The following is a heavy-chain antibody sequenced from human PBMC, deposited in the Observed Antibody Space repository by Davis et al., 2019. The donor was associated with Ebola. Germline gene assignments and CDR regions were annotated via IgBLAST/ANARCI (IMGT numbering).Heavy chain of an antibody. CDR3: ARGGITMLVVPRDYYYGMDV. CDR2: INPNSGET. V-gene: IGHV1-2*06. J-gene: IGHJ6*02. CDR1: GGTLRTHG. D-gene: IGHD3-10*02. Sequence: AASVKVSCKAAGGTLRTHGISWVRQAPGQGLERVGRINPNSGETNYAQRFQGRVTMTRDTSITTAYMELRRLRSDDTAIYFCARGGITMLVVPRDYYYGMDVWGQGTTVTVSS.